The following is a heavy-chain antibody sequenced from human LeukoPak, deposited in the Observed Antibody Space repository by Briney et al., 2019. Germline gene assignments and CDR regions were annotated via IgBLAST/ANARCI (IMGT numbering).Heavy chain of an antibody. Sequence: GGSLRLSCAASGFTFSSYWKSWVRQAPGKGLEWVANINQDGSEKYYVDSVKGRFTISRDNAKNSLYLQMNSLRAEDTAVYYCARDTAGGDHWGQGTLVTVSS. V-gene: IGHV3-7*03. D-gene: IGHD5-18*01. CDR3: ARDTAGGDH. CDR2: INQDGSEK. J-gene: IGHJ4*02. CDR1: GFTFSSYW.